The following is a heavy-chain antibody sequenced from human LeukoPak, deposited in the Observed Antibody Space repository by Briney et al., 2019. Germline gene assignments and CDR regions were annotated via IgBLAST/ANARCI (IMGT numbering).Heavy chain of an antibody. CDR2: IYPGDSDT. Sequence: GEPLKISCKGSGSPFTSYWISGVRQMPGKGLEWMGIIYPGDSDTRYSPSCQGQVTISADKPISTAYLQWSSLKASDTAMYYCARLMGATGNYYYGMDVWGQGTTVTVSS. V-gene: IGHV5-51*01. J-gene: IGHJ6*02. CDR3: ARLMGATGNYYYGMDV. CDR1: GSPFTSYW. D-gene: IGHD1-26*01.